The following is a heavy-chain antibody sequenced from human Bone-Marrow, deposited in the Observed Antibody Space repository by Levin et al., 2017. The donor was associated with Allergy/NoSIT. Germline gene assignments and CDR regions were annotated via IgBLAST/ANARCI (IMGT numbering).Heavy chain of an antibody. J-gene: IGHJ4*02. CDR3: ARKGYGGDQGLDY. D-gene: IGHD1-26*01. CDR1: GFTFRSHA. Sequence: PGGSLRLSCGASGFTFRSHAMHWVRQAAGKGLEWVAYISFDGREKDYADSVKGRFTISRDNSKDTVYLQMTTLKTEDTALYYCARKGYGGDQGLDYWGQGTLVTVSA. CDR2: ISFDGREK. V-gene: IGHV3-30*04.